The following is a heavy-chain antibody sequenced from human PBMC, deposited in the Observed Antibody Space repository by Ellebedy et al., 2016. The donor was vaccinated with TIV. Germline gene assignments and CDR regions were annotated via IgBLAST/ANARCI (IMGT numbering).Heavy chain of an antibody. CDR1: GFTFRNFA. D-gene: IGHD3-22*01. CDR3: AKLDSSGYYYGRFDY. CDR2: ISSSGVST. V-gene: IGHV3-23*01. Sequence: GGSLRLSSAASGFTFRNFAMTWVRQAPGKGLEWVSSISSSGVSTDYADSVRGRVTISRDNFKNTLYLQTNSLRADDTALYYCAKLDSSGYYYGRFDYWGQGTLVTVSS. J-gene: IGHJ4*02.